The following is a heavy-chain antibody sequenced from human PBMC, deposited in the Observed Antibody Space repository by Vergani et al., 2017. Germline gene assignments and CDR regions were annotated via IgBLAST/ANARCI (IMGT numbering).Heavy chain of an antibody. CDR2: MYYSGST. D-gene: IGHD2-15*01. CDR3: ASKRGACRAAYCHSYDF. Sequence: QVQLQESGPGLVKPSETLSLTCTVSGDSVISTDYHWGWIRQPPRKGLEWIGSMYYSGSTSYNPSLESRISISFETPKNQFSLRLTSVTAADTAVYYCASKRGACRAAYCHSYDFWGPGTLVGVSS. CDR1: GDSVISTDYH. V-gene: IGHV4-39*01. J-gene: IGHJ4*02.